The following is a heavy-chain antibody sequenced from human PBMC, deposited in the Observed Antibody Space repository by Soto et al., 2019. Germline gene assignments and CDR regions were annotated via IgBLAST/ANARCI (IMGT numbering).Heavy chain of an antibody. Sequence: ASVKVSCKASGYTFTSYGISWVRQAPGQGLEWMGWISAYNGNTNYAQNLQGRVTMATDTSTSTAYMELRSLRSDDTAVYYCARDEYYFGSGTYKWFDPWGQGTLVTVSS. D-gene: IGHD3-10*01. CDR3: ARDEYYFGSGTYKWFDP. CDR1: GYTFTSYG. J-gene: IGHJ5*02. CDR2: ISAYNGNT. V-gene: IGHV1-18*01.